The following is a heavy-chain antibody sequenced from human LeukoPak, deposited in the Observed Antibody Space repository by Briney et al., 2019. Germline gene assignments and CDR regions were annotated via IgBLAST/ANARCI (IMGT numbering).Heavy chain of an antibody. D-gene: IGHD3-22*01. CDR3: ARGRQDVTMIVVVMTAVSYYLDV. Sequence: SETLSLTCAVYGGSFSGYYWTWIRQTPEKGLEWIGEMNPSGSTSYNPSLKSRVTISVDASKNQFSLKLSSVTAADTAVYYCARGRQDVTMIVVVMTAVSYYLDVWGKGTTVTVS. CDR1: GGSFSGYY. J-gene: IGHJ6*03. V-gene: IGHV4-34*01. CDR2: MNPSGST.